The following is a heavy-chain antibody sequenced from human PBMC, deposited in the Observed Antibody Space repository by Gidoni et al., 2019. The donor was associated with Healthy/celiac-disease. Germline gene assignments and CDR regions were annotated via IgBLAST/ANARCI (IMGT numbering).Heavy chain of an antibody. CDR3: ALLIVVVIDLDY. D-gene: IGHD3-22*01. CDR1: GFPFSSYA. J-gene: IGHJ4*02. Sequence: EVQLLESGGGLVQPGGSLRLSCAASGFPFSSYAMSWVRQAPGKGLEWVSAISGSGGSTYYADSVKGRFTISRDNSKNTLYLQMNSLRAEDTAVYYCALLIVVVIDLDYWGQGTLVTVSS. V-gene: IGHV3-23*01. CDR2: ISGSGGST.